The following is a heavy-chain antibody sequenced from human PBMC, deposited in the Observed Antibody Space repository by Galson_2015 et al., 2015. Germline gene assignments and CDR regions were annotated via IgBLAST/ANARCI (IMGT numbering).Heavy chain of an antibody. D-gene: IGHD3-22*01. V-gene: IGHV3-30*18. CDR3: AKEYYDSSGYYQTGFDY. Sequence: SLRLSCAASGFTFSSYGMHWVRQAPGKGLEWVAVISYDGSNKYYADSVKGRFTISRDNSKNTLYLQMNSLRAEDTAVYYCAKEYYDSSGYYQTGFDYWGQGTLVTVSS. CDR1: GFTFSSYG. CDR2: ISYDGSNK. J-gene: IGHJ4*02.